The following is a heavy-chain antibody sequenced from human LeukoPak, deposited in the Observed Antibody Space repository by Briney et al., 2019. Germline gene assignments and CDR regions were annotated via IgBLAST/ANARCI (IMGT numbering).Heavy chain of an antibody. J-gene: IGHJ4*02. Sequence: GGSLRLSCAASGFTFSSYAMSWVHQAPGKGLEWVSAISGSGGSTYYADSVKGRFTISRDNSKNTLYLQMNSLRAEDTAVYYCAKDLSHRSDYGFDYWGQGTLVTVSS. CDR3: AKDLSHRSDYGFDY. D-gene: IGHD4-17*01. CDR2: ISGSGGST. CDR1: GFTFSSYA. V-gene: IGHV3-23*01.